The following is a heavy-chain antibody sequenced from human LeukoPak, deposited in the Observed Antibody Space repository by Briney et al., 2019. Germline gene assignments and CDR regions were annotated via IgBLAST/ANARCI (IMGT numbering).Heavy chain of an antibody. CDR1: GGTFSSYA. CDR2: IIPILGIA. CDR3: ARGPNYYDSSGYYYLGY. D-gene: IGHD3-22*01. J-gene: IGHJ4*02. Sequence: SAKVSCKASGGTFSSYAISWVRQAPGQGLEWMGRIIPILGIANYAQKFQGRVTITADKSTSTAYMELSSLRSEDTAVYYCARGPNYYDSSGYYYLGYWGQGTLVTVSS. V-gene: IGHV1-69*04.